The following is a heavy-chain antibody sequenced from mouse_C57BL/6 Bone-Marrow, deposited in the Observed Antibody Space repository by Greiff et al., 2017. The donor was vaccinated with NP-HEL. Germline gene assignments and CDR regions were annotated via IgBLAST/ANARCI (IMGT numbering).Heavy chain of an antibody. CDR2: IDPENGDT. CDR3: TTLIYYGYDVPYWYFDV. CDR1: GFNIKDDY. Sequence: EVQLQQSGAELVRPGASVKLSCTASGFNIKDDYMHWVKQRPEQGLEWIGWIDPENGDTEYASKFQGTATITADTSSNTAYLQLSSLTSEDTAVYYCTTLIYYGYDVPYWYFDVWGTGTTVTVSS. J-gene: IGHJ1*03. V-gene: IGHV14-4*01. D-gene: IGHD2-2*01.